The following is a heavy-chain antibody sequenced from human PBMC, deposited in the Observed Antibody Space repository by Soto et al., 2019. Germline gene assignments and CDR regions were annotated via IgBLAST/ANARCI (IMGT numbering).Heavy chain of an antibody. D-gene: IGHD3-22*01. J-gene: IGHJ6*02. V-gene: IGHV1-69*12. Sequence: QVQLVQSGAEVKKPGSPVKVSCKASGGTFRRYGISWVRQAPGQGLEWMGGIIPIFGTANFAQKFQGRVTITADESTSTAYMELSSLRSEDTAVYYCARARNDNYYYGMDVWGQGTTVTVSS. CDR3: ARARNDNYYYGMDV. CDR1: GGTFRRYG. CDR2: IIPIFGTA.